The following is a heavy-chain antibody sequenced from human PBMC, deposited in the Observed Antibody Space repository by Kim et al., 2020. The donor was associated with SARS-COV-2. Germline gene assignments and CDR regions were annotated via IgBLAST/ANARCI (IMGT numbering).Heavy chain of an antibody. CDR1: GDSLSSDY. CDR2: IYTSGRT. J-gene: IGHJ4*02. CDR3: PSALGH. V-gene: IGHV4-4*07. Sequence: SETLSLICTVSGDSLSSDYWSWNRQPAGKGLEWIGRIYTSGRTNYNPSLQSRVTMSVDMSKNQFSLKLSSVTAADTAVYYCPSALGHWAQGTLVTVSS. D-gene: IGHD3-16*02.